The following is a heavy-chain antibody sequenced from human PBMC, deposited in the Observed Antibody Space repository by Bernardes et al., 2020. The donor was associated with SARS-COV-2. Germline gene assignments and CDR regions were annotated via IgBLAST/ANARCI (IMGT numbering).Heavy chain of an antibody. D-gene: IGHD2-21*01. J-gene: IGHJ4*02. Sequence: GGSLRLSCAASGFSVSAYWRHWVRQAPGEGLVWVSRMNEDGSIINYAESVKGRFTISRDIAGNMVYLHMSSLRAEDTAVYYCARDFGGESDYWGQGTLVTVSS. CDR1: GFSVSAYW. CDR3: ARDFGGESDY. CDR2: MNEDGSII. V-gene: IGHV3-74*01.